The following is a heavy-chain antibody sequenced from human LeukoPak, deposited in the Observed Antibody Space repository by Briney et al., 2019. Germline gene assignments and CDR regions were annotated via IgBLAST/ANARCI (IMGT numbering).Heavy chain of an antibody. V-gene: IGHV4-59*01. J-gene: IGHJ5*02. CDR3: ARLTTVTTYNWFDP. CDR2: IYYSGST. Sequence: SETLSLTCTVSGGSISSYYWSWIRQPPGKGLEWIGYIYYSGSTNYNPSLKSRVTISVDTSKNQFSLKLSSVTAADTAVYYCARLTTVTTYNWFDPWGQGTLVTVCS. CDR1: GGSISSYY. D-gene: IGHD4-11*01.